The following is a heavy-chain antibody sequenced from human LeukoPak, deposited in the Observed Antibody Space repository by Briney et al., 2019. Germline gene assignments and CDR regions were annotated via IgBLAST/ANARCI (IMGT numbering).Heavy chain of an antibody. CDR3: ASGYSSSWYYYYYMDV. Sequence: GGSLRLSCAVSGFTFDDYAMHWVRQESGKGLEWVSGISWNSGTIVYADSVKGRFTTSRDNAKNSLFLQMNSLRPEDTALYYCASGYSSSWYYYYYMDVWGKGTTVTISS. D-gene: IGHD6-13*01. J-gene: IGHJ6*03. V-gene: IGHV3-9*01. CDR1: GFTFDDYA. CDR2: ISWNSGTI.